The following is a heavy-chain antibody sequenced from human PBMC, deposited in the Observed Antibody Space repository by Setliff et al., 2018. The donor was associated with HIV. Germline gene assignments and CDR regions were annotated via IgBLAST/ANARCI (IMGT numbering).Heavy chain of an antibody. J-gene: IGHJ5*02. D-gene: IGHD4-17*01. CDR3: ARDPTTALHPPLNWFDP. CDR1: GYNFSSNG. V-gene: IGHV1-18*01. CDR2: ISSYNGNT. Sequence: AASVKVSCKASGYNFSSNGISWVRQAPGQGLEWMGWISSYNGNTKYAQKVQDRVTMTKDTSTSTAYMELRSLRSDYTAVYYCARDPTTALHPPLNWFDPWGQGTLVTVSS.